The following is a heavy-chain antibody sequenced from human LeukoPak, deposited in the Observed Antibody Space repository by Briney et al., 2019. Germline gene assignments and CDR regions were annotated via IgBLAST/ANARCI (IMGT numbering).Heavy chain of an antibody. CDR1: GFTFSTYC. CDR2: TNGDGSDT. CDR3: VRDGEYSHDIDFDY. D-gene: IGHD2-15*01. V-gene: IGHV3-74*01. Sequence: PGGSLRLSCAASGFTFSTYCMHWVRQAPGKGLVWVSRTNGDGSDTSYADSVKGRFTISRDSATNTLYLQMNSLRAEDTAIYYCVRDGEYSHDIDFDYWGQGTLVTVSP. J-gene: IGHJ4*02.